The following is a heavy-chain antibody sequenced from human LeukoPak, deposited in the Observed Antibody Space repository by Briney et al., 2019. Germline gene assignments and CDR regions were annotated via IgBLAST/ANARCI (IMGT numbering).Heavy chain of an antibody. D-gene: IGHD5-18*01. Sequence: GGSLRLSCEVFGFAVSTYSMHWVRQTPGQGLVWVSRLNSDGIRTDYADSVRGRFTISRDNAKNTFYMYMDSLRAEDTAVYYCARAGFYNGYDYWGQGTLVTVSS. J-gene: IGHJ4*02. V-gene: IGHV3-74*01. CDR1: GFAVSTYS. CDR2: LNSDGIRT. CDR3: ARAGFYNGYDY.